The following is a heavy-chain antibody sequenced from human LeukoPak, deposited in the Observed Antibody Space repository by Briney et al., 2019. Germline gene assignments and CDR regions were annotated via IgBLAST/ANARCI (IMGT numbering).Heavy chain of an antibody. CDR1: GFALDIYG. CDR3: AKGPGSDFWSGSYPFDY. V-gene: IGHV3-23*01. J-gene: IGHJ4*02. D-gene: IGHD3-3*01. CDR2: IHASGYT. Sequence: GGSLRLSCAASGFALDIYGMNWVRQAPGKGLEWISSIHASGYTYLADSVKGRFTISKDNAKTTLYLEMDSLRAEDTAIYYCAKGPGSDFWSGSYPFDYWGQGALVTVSS.